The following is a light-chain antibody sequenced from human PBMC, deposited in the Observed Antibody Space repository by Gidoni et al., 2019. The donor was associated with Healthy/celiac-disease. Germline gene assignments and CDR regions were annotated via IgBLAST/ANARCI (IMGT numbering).Light chain of an antibody. J-gene: IGKJ3*01. Sequence: DIQMTQSPSSLSASVGDRVTITCRASQNISTYLNWYQQKPGKAPKLLIYAASSLQSGVPSRFSGSGSGTDFTLTVSSLQPEDFATYYCQQSYSTPRITFGPXTKVDIK. CDR1: QNISTY. CDR2: AAS. V-gene: IGKV1-39*01. CDR3: QQSYSTPRIT.